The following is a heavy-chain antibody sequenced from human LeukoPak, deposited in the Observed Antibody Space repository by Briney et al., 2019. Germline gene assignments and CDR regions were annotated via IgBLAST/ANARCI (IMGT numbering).Heavy chain of an antibody. CDR1: GGSISSGDYY. CDR3: AREVPWVWNFAL. Sequence: PSQTLSLTCTVSGGSISSGDYYWSWIRQPPGTGLEWIGYIYYSGSTYYNPSLKSRVTISVDTSKNQFSLKLNSVTAADTAVYYCAREVPWVWNFALWGRGTLATVSS. J-gene: IGHJ2*01. CDR2: IYYSGST. D-gene: IGHD1-26*01. V-gene: IGHV4-30-4*01.